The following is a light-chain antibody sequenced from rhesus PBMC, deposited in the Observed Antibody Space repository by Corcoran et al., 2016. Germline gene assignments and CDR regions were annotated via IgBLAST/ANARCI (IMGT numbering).Light chain of an antibody. CDR1: QRVSSS. V-gene: IGKV3-42*01. Sequence: EIVMTQSPATLSLSPGERATLSCRASQRVSSSLAWSQQQPGQAPKLLIYGESSRATGIPDRFSGSGSGTEFTLTISSLEPEDVGVYYCQQDYSWRTFGQGTKVEIK. J-gene: IGKJ1*01. CDR2: GES. CDR3: QQDYSWRT.